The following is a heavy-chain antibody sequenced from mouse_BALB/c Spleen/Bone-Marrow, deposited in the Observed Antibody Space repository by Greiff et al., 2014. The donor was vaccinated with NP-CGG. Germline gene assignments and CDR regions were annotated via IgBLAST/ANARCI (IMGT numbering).Heavy chain of an antibody. J-gene: IGHJ2*01. CDR3: AREGWLLRSDC. CDR2: INPYNDGI. Sequence: VQLKQSGPELVKPGASVKMSCKAPGYTFTGYVMHWVKQKPGQGLEWIGNINPYNDGIKYNEKFKGKATLTSDISSTTAYMELSGLTSEDSAVYFCAREGWLLRSDCWGQGTILTVSS. D-gene: IGHD2-3*01. CDR1: GYTFTGYV. V-gene: IGHV1-14*01.